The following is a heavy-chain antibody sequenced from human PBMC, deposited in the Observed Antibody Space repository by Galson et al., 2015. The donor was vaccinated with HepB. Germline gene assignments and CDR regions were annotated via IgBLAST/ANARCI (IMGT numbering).Heavy chain of an antibody. CDR3: ARDFWSGYSSLFDY. CDR2: IKEDESVK. Sequence: SLRLSCAASGSTYSTYWMSWVRQAPGKGLEWEANIKEDESVKYYADSVKGRFTISRDNAKKSLYLQMNSLRAEDTAVYYCARDFWSGYSSLFDYWGQGTLVTVSS. D-gene: IGHD3-3*01. CDR1: GSTYSTYW. J-gene: IGHJ4*02. V-gene: IGHV3-7*01.